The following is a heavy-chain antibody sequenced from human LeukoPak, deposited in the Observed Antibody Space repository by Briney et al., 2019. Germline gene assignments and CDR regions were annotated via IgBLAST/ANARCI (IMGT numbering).Heavy chain of an antibody. CDR3: ARGLTIFGVVIGFDY. V-gene: IGHV3-7*01. Sequence: PGGSLRLSWAAAGFTFSSYWMSWVRQAPGKGLEWVANIKQDGSEKYYVDSVKGRFTISRDNAKNSLYLRMNSLRAEDTAVYYCARGLTIFGVVIGFDYWGQGTLVTVSS. CDR2: IKQDGSEK. CDR1: GFTFSSYW. D-gene: IGHD3-3*01. J-gene: IGHJ4*02.